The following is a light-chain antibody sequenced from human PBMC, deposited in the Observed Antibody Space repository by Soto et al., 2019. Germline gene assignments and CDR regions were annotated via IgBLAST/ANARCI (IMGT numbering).Light chain of an antibody. CDR2: GAS. J-gene: IGKJ1*01. CDR1: QSVSSRS. CDR3: HQYGSAPRT. Sequence: EIVLTQSPGNLSLSPGERATLSCRASQSVSSRSLGWYQQKPGQAPRLLIYGASSRATGIPDRFSGSGSGTDFTLTISRLEPEDFAVYYCHQYGSAPRTFGQGTKVDIK. V-gene: IGKV3-20*01.